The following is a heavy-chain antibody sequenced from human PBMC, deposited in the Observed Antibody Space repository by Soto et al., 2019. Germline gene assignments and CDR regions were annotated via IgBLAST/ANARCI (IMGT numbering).Heavy chain of an antibody. CDR3: ARMELDDPSPYYYYYGMDV. Sequence: EVQLVESGGGLVQPGGSLRLSCAASGFTFSSYWMHWVRQAPGKGLVWVSRINSDGSSTSYADSVKGRFTISRDNAKNTLYLQMNSLRAEGTAVYYCARMELDDPSPYYYYYGMDVWGQGTTVTVSS. D-gene: IGHD1-7*01. J-gene: IGHJ6*02. CDR2: INSDGSST. CDR1: GFTFSSYW. V-gene: IGHV3-74*01.